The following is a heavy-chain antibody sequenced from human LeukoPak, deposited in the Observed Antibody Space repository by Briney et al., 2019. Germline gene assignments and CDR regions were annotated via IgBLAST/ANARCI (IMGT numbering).Heavy chain of an antibody. CDR1: GGSFSGYY. CDR3: ARGLRYFDWTRNNWFDP. Sequence: PSETLSLTCAVYGGSFSGYYWSWIRQPPGKGLEWSGEINHSGTTNYNPSLKSRVTISVDTAKSQLSLELSSVTAADTAVYYCARGLRYFDWTRNNWFDPWGQGTLVTVSS. V-gene: IGHV4-34*01. D-gene: IGHD3-9*01. CDR2: INHSGTT. J-gene: IGHJ5*02.